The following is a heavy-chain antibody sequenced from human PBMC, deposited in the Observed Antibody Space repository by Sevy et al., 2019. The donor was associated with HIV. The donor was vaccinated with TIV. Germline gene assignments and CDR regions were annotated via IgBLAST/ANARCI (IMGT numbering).Heavy chain of an antibody. CDR2: IIPIFGTA. CDR3: AREGYCSSTSCYNV. J-gene: IGHJ6*04. CDR1: GGTFSSYA. V-gene: IGHV1-69*06. Sequence: ASVKVSCKASGGTFSSYAISWVRQAPGQGLEWMGGIIPIFGTANYAQKFQGRVTITADKSTSTAYMELSSLRSEDTAVYYCAREGYCSSTSCYNVWGKRTTVTVSS. D-gene: IGHD2-2*02.